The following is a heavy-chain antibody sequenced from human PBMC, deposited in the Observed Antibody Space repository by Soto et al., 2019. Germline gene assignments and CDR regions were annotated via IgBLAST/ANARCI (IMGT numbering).Heavy chain of an antibody. J-gene: IGHJ5*02. CDR1: GFTFSSYA. CDR2: ISGSGGST. Sequence: PGGSLRLSCAASGFTFSSYAMSWVRQAPGKGLEWVSAISGSGGSTYYADSVKGRFTISRDNSKNTLYLQMNSLRAEDTAVYYCAKDHPGVGPLERFRFDPWGQGTLVTVSS. V-gene: IGHV3-23*01. D-gene: IGHD1-1*01. CDR3: AKDHPGVGPLERFRFDP.